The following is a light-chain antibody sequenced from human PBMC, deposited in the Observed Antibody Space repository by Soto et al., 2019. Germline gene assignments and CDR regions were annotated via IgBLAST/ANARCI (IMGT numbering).Light chain of an antibody. CDR3: QQRYQWPPVT. Sequence: ESVLTQSPATLSLSPGERATLSCRASPSVSTSLAWYQHKPGQAPRLLIYDASNSATGVPTRFSGSGYGTDSTLNISSLGPEGCVVYYYQQRYQWPPVTFGGGTRVEIK. CDR1: PSVSTS. V-gene: IGKV3-11*01. J-gene: IGKJ4*01. CDR2: DAS.